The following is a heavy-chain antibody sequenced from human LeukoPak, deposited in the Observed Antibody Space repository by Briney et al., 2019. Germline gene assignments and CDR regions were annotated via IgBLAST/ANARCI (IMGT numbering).Heavy chain of an antibody. CDR2: IDPSDSYT. Sequence: GESLKISCKSSGYSFTSYWISWVRPMPGKGLEWMGRIDPSDSYTNYSPSFQGHVTISADKSISTAYLQWRSLKASDTAMYYCARHTVVVAATNAFDIWGQGTMVTVSS. J-gene: IGHJ3*02. V-gene: IGHV5-10-1*01. D-gene: IGHD2-15*01. CDR3: ARHTVVVAATNAFDI. CDR1: GYSFTSYW.